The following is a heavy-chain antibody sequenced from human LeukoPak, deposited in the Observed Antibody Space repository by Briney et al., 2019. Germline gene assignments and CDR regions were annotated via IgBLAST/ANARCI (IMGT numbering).Heavy chain of an antibody. Sequence: PSETLSLTCTVSGASTSTYYWSWIRQPPGKGLEWIGYIYYSGSTNYNPSLKSRVTISVDTSKNQFSLKLSSVTAADTAVYYCARQGYYDYVWGSYRSPVYYGMDVWGQGTTVTVSS. V-gene: IGHV4-59*08. CDR2: IYYSGST. J-gene: IGHJ6*02. CDR1: GASTSTYY. CDR3: ARQGYYDYVWGSYRSPVYYGMDV. D-gene: IGHD3-16*02.